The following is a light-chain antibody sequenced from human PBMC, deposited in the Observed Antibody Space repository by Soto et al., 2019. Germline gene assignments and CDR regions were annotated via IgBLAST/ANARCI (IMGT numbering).Light chain of an antibody. CDR3: QQAYSAPYT. Sequence: DIQMTQSPSSLSAFVGDRVTITCRASDNVQRFLNWYQQRPGKAPKPLIHVAYILETGVPSRFSGSGSATEFTLTISNVELEDCATYFCQQAYSAPYTFGQGTKLEIK. J-gene: IGKJ2*01. CDR2: VAY. CDR1: DNVQRF. V-gene: IGKV1-39*01.